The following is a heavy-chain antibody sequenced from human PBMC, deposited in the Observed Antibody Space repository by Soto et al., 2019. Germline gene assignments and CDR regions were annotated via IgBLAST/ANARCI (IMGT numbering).Heavy chain of an antibody. J-gene: IGHJ4*02. CDR3: AREKTTMIVPANY. CDR2: IYNSGTT. Sequence: QVQLQESGPGLVKPSETLSLTCTVSGDSVNSGTYYWSWIRQPPGKGLEWIGYIYNSGTTKYNHSLMSGVTISGDTSKNQFSLTLSSVTAADTAVYYCAREKTTMIVPANYWGQGTLVTVSP. D-gene: IGHD3-22*01. V-gene: IGHV4-61*01. CDR1: GDSVNSGTYY.